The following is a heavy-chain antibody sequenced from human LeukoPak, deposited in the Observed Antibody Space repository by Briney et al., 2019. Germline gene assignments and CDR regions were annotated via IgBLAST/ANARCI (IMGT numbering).Heavy chain of an antibody. Sequence: SGTLSLTCAVSGGFISSSNWWSWIRQPPGKGLEWIGEINHSGSTNYNPSLKSRVTISVDTSKNQFSLKLSSVTAADTAVYYCARRRLGCSSTSCYSLFDPWGQGTLVTVSS. V-gene: IGHV4-4*02. CDR2: INHSGST. D-gene: IGHD2-2*01. J-gene: IGHJ5*02. CDR1: GGFISSSNW. CDR3: ARRRLGCSSTSCYSLFDP.